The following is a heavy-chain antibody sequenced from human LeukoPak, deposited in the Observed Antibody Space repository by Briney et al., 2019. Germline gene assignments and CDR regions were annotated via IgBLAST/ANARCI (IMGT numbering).Heavy chain of an antibody. D-gene: IGHD3-22*01. CDR2: IYHSGST. CDR1: GGSISSGGYS. Sequence: PSQTLSLTCAVSGGSISSGGYSWSWIRQPPGKGLEWIGYIYHSGSTYYNPSLKSRVTISVDTSKNQFSLKLSSVTAADTAVYYCARVDTMIVEWAHAFDIWGQGTMVTVSS. J-gene: IGHJ3*02. V-gene: IGHV4-30-2*05. CDR3: ARVDTMIVEWAHAFDI.